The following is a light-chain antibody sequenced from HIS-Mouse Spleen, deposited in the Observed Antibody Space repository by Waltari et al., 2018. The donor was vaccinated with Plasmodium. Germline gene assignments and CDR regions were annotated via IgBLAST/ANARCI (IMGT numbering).Light chain of an antibody. CDR1: ALPKQY. V-gene: IGLV3-10*01. CDR2: EDS. J-gene: IGLJ3*02. CDR3: YSTDSSGNHRV. Sequence: SYELPQPPSVSVSPGHTARITCSGNALPKQYASWYQQKSDQAPVLVIYEDSKRPSGTTVIFSGASSGTMATLTISGAHVEEAADYYCYSTDSSGNHRVFGGGTKLTVL.